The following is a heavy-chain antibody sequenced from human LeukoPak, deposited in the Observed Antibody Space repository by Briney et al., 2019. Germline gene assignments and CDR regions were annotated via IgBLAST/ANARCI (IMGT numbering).Heavy chain of an antibody. CDR2: INPSGGST. J-gene: IGHJ4*02. D-gene: IGHD1-26*01. V-gene: IGHV1-46*01. CDR3: VKAERFSGTKTPDY. Sequence: ASVKVSCKASGYTFTSYYMHWVRQAPGQGLEWMGIINPSGGSTSYAQKFQGRVTMTRDTSTSTVYMELNSLRAEDTAVYYCVKAERFSGTKTPDYWGQGTLVTVSS. CDR1: GYTFTSYY.